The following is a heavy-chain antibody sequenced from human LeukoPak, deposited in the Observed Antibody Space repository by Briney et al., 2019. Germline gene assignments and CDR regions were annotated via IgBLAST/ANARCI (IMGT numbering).Heavy chain of an antibody. Sequence: SETLSLTCTVSGDSISSSSHFWGWIRQPPGKGLEWIGSIYYNGNTFYNPSLKSRVTISLDASKNQFSLKLTSVTAADTAVYYCARERRSYSSGSYYFDYWGQGTLVTVSS. J-gene: IGHJ4*02. CDR2: IYYNGNT. D-gene: IGHD3-10*01. CDR3: ARERRSYSSGSYYFDY. V-gene: IGHV4-39*07. CDR1: GDSISSSSHF.